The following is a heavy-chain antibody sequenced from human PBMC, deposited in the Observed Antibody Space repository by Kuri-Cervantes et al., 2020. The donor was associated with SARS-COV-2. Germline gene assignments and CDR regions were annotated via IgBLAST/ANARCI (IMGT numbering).Heavy chain of an antibody. D-gene: IGHD2-15*01. Sequence: ESLKISCAVSGYSISSGYYWGWLRQPPGKGLEWTGYIYYSGSTNYNPSLKSRVTISVDTSKNQFSLKLSSVTAADTAVYYCAGQARTGYSSNTVDMDVWGKGTTVTVSS. CDR1: GYSISSGYY. V-gene: IGHV4-61*01. CDR3: AGQARTGYSSNTVDMDV. J-gene: IGHJ6*03. CDR2: IYYSGST.